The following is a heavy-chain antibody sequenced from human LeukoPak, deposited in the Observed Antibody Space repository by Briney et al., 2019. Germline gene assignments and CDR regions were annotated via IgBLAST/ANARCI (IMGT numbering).Heavy chain of an antibody. Sequence: GGSLRLSCAASGFTFSGYEMNWVRQAPGKGLEWVAVISYDGSNKYYADSVKGRFTISRDNSKNTLYLQMNSLRAEDTAVYYCARDSLVITMIVVVITHYFDYWGQGTLVTVSS. CDR1: GFTFSGYE. CDR2: ISYDGSNK. J-gene: IGHJ4*02. CDR3: ARDSLVITMIVVVITHYFDY. D-gene: IGHD3-22*01. V-gene: IGHV3-30-3*01.